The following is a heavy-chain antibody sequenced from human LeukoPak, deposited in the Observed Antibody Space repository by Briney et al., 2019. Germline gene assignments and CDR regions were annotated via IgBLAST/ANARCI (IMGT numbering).Heavy chain of an antibody. Sequence: SVKVSCKASGGTFSSYAISWVRQAPGQGLEWMGRIIPILGIANYAQKFQGRVTITADKSTSTAYMELSSLRSEDTAVYYCASVGGRYYCYYGMDVWGQGTTVTVSS. J-gene: IGHJ6*02. CDR2: IIPILGIA. CDR1: GGTFSSYA. V-gene: IGHV1-69*04. D-gene: IGHD1-26*01. CDR3: ASVGGRYYCYYGMDV.